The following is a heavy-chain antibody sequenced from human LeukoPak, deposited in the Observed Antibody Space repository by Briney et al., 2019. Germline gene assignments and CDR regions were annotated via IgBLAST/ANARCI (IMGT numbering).Heavy chain of an antibody. D-gene: IGHD5-24*01. J-gene: IGHJ5*02. CDR1: GFTFSING. V-gene: IGHV3-7*01. Sequence: PGGSLRPSCAPSGFTFSINGMGWAGQAPGKGRGWLAKIRWVGGGNTYVDSVKDRFTSSRDNAKNSLYLQMNSLRAEDTAVYYCARAEVGRDGYSHPWGQGTLVTVSS. CDR2: IRWVGGGN. CDR3: ARAEVGRDGYSHP.